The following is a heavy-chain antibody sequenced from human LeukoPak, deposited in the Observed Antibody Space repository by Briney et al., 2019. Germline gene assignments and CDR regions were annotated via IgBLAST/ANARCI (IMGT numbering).Heavy chain of an antibody. CDR3: ARGARDSHFDY. Sequence: SETLSLTCTVSGGSISSGSYYWRWIRQPAGKGLEWIGRIYTSGSTNYNPSLKSRVTISVDTSKNQFSLKLSSVTAADTAVYYCARGARDSHFDYWGQGTLVTVSS. J-gene: IGHJ4*02. D-gene: IGHD4/OR15-4a*01. CDR1: GGSISSGSYY. CDR2: IYTSGST. V-gene: IGHV4-61*02.